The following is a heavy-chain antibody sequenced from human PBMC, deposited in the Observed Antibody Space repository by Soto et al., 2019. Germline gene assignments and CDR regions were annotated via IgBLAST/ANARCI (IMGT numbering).Heavy chain of an antibody. CDR3: ARDRQYYQFSSGCQNEGPCAMDV. CDR2: INHCGGT. J-gene: IGHJ6*02. CDR1: GGSFSGYY. D-gene: IGHD3-3*02. V-gene: IGHV4-34*02. Sequence: QVQPEQWGAGLLKPSETLSLTCAVYGGSFSGYYWTWIRQAPGKGLEWIGEINHCGGTNYNSSLKSRVTISVDTSKNQFSLILYSVTAADTAVYYCARDRQYYQFSSGCQNEGPCAMDVWGQGTTVTVSS.